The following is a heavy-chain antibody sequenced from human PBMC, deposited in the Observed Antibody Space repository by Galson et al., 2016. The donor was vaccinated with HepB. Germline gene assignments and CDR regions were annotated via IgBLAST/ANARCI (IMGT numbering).Heavy chain of an antibody. CDR3: ARIGAGQIDY. CDR2: IDWDDVK. CDR1: GFSLTTSGMS. V-gene: IGHV2-70*01. Sequence: PALVKPTQTLTLTCTFSGFSLTTSGMSVTWIRQPPGRALEWLALIDWDDVKYYTTSLRTRLTISKDTSKNQVVLTMTNMDPVHTGTYYCARIGAGQIDYWGPGTLVAVSS. D-gene: IGHD3-16*01. J-gene: IGHJ4*02.